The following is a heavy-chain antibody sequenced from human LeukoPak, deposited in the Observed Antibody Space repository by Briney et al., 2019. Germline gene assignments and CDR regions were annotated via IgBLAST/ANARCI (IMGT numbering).Heavy chain of an antibody. CDR1: GYTLTELS. CDR2: FDPEDGET. J-gene: IGHJ5*02. V-gene: IGHV1-24*01. Sequence: ASVKVSCKVSGYTLTELSMHWVRQAPGKGLEWMGGFDPEDGETIYAQKFQGRVTMTEDTSTDTAYMELSSLRSEDTAVYYCARESITIFGVVIHENWFDPWGQGTLVTVSS. D-gene: IGHD3-3*01. CDR3: ARESITIFGVVIHENWFDP.